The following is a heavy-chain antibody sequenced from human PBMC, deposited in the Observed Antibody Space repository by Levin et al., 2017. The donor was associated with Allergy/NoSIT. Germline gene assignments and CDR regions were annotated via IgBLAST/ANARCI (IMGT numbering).Heavy chain of an antibody. V-gene: IGHV3-74*01. J-gene: IGHJ4*02. CDR3: ARDGYVDTAMTQRKPFDC. CDR2: MNGDGSSA. D-gene: IGHD5-18*01. CDR1: GFTFSNYW. Sequence: AGGSLRLSCAGSGFTFSNYWMHWVRQAPGKGLVWVSRMNGDGSSASYADSVKGRFTISRDNAKKTLNLQMNSLTAEDTAVYYCARDGYVDTAMTQRKPFDCWGQGTLVTVSS.